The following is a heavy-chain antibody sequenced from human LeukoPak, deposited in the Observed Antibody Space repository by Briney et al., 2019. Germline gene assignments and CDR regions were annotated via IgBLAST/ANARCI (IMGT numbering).Heavy chain of an antibody. Sequence: ASVRVSCKASGYTFTGYYMHWVRQAPGKGLEWMGWISPNSSSTNYAEYFQGRVTMTRDTSINTAYLEMNRLRADDTAVYYCARWIASLTPNSWFNPWGQGTLVTVSS. CDR3: ARWIASLTPNSWFNP. D-gene: IGHD2-2*03. V-gene: IGHV1-2*02. CDR2: ISPNSSST. CDR1: GYTFTGYY. J-gene: IGHJ5*02.